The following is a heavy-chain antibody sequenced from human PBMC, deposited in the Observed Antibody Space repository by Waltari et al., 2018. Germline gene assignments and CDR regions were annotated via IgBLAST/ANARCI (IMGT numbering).Heavy chain of an antibody. CDR2: MYYSGAT. D-gene: IGHD4-17*01. CDR1: GGSITRTYN. CDR3: VRPGSTVTPRAFDI. Sequence: QLQLQESGPGLVNPSETLSLNCTSPGGSITRTYNWAWVRLPPGKGLGWVGTMYYSGATSNNPSLDSRLSMSIDTSKNLFSLKLSSVTATDTGVYFCVRPGSTVTPRAFDIWGQGIKVTVSS. V-gene: IGHV4-39*01. J-gene: IGHJ3*02.